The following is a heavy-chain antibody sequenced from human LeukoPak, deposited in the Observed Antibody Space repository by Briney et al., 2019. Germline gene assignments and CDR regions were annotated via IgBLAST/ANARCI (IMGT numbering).Heavy chain of an antibody. V-gene: IGHV1-69*05. CDR1: GGTFSSYA. CDR2: IIPIFGTA. CDR3: ARTTQRFGEPSNWFDP. Sequence: GASVKVSCKASGGTFSSYAISWVRQAPGQGLEWMGGIIPIFGTANYAQKFQGRVTITTDESTSTAYMELSSLRSEDTAVYYCARTTQRFGEPSNWFDPWGQGTLVTVSS. D-gene: IGHD3-10*01. J-gene: IGHJ5*02.